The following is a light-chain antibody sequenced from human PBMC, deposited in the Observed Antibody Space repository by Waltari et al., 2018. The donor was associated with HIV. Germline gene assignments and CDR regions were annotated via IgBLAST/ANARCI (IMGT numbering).Light chain of an antibody. CDR3: QQCGTSPLYS. CDR1: QSVSSEY. V-gene: IGKV3-20*01. Sequence: DTVMTQSPLSLPVTPGEPASISCRASQSVSSEYFAGYQQRPGQPPRLLIYGASIRAFGIPDRLSGSRSGTDFTLTISRLEPEDFAVYYCQQCGTSPLYSFGQGTRLEVK. CDR2: GAS. J-gene: IGKJ2*03.